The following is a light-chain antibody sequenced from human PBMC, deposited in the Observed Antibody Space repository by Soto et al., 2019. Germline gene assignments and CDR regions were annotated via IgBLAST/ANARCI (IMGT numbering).Light chain of an antibody. CDR3: QQYGSSPDT. J-gene: IGKJ2*01. CDR2: GAS. CDR1: QSVSSSY. Sequence: EIVLTQSPGTLSLSPGERATLSCRASQSVSSSYLAWYQQKPGQAPRLLIYGASSRATGIPDRFSGSGSGTDFPLTISRLEPEDFAVYYCQQYGSSPDTLGQGTKLEIK. V-gene: IGKV3-20*01.